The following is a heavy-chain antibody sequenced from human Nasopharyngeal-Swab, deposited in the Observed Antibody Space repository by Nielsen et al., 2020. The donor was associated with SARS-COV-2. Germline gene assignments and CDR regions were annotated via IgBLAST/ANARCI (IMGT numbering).Heavy chain of an antibody. CDR3: ARVQLGYCSSTSCSEGFDY. CDR1: GGTFSSYA. D-gene: IGHD2-2*01. Sequence: SVKVSCKASGGTFSSYAISWVRQAPGQGLEWMGGIIPIFGTANYAQKFQGRVTITADESTSTAYMELSSLRSEDTAVYYCARVQLGYCSSTSCSEGFDYWGQGTLVTVSS. CDR2: IIPIFGTA. J-gene: IGHJ4*02. V-gene: IGHV1-69*13.